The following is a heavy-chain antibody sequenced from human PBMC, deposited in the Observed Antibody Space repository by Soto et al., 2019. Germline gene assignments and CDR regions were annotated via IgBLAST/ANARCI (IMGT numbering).Heavy chain of an antibody. Sequence: QLQLQESGPGLVKPSETLSLTCTVSGGSISSSSYYWAWIRQPPGQGLEWIGSINNSGNTYYKPSPQSRVTISVDTTKNQFSLRLTPVTAADTAVYYCVRELWGQSDPCGQGTLVTVSS. CDR2: INNSGNT. D-gene: IGHD2-21*01. CDR1: GGSISSSSYY. J-gene: IGHJ5*02. V-gene: IGHV4-39*01. CDR3: VRELWGQSDP.